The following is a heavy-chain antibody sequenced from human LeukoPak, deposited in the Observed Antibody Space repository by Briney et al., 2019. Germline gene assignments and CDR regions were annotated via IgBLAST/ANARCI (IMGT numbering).Heavy chain of an antibody. V-gene: IGHV4-38-2*02. Sequence: SETLSLTCTVSGYSISSGYYWGWIRQPPGKGLEWIGSIYHSGSTYYNPSLKSRVTISVDTSKNQFSLKLSSVTAADTAVYYCARDPLRGFDIWGQGTMVTVSS. CDR3: ARDPLRGFDI. CDR1: GYSISSGYY. J-gene: IGHJ3*02. CDR2: IYHSGST.